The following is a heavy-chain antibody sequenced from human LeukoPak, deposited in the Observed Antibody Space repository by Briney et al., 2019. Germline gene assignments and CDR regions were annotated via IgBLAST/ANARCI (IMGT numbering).Heavy chain of an antibody. CDR2: IYYSGST. Sequence: SETLSLTCTVSGGSISSYYWRWIRQPPGKGLEWIGYIYYSGSTNYNPSLKSRVTISVDTSKNQFSLKLSSVTAADTAVYYCARVKSGSYYHFDYWGQGTLVTVSS. CDR3: ARVKSGSYYHFDY. V-gene: IGHV4-59*01. D-gene: IGHD1-26*01. J-gene: IGHJ4*02. CDR1: GGSISSYY.